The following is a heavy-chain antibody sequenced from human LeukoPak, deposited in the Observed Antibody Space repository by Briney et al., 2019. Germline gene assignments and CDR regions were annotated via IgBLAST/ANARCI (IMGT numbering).Heavy chain of an antibody. CDR1: GFTVSSSF. D-gene: IGHD2-2*01. V-gene: IGHV3-53*01. Sequence: GGSLRLSCAASGFTVSSSFIYWVRRAPGKGLEWVSFIHRDDKTYYADSVKGRFTMSRDSSKNTLYLQMNSLGADDTAVYYCAREVISTPSYFDYWGQGTLVTVSS. CDR3: AREVISTPSYFDY. J-gene: IGHJ4*02. CDR2: IHRDDKT.